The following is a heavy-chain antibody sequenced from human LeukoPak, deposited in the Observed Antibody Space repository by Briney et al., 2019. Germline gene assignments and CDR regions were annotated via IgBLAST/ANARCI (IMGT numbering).Heavy chain of an antibody. D-gene: IGHD1-26*01. CDR1: GFTFSSYA. J-gene: IGHJ3*02. CDR3: ARGGSYLSAFDI. CDR2: ISGSGGST. Sequence: GGSLRLSCAASGFTFSSYAMSWVRQAPGKGLEWVSAISGSGGSTYYADSVKGRFTISRDNSKNTLYLQMNSLRAEDTAVYYCARGGSYLSAFDIWGQGTMVTVSS. V-gene: IGHV3-23*01.